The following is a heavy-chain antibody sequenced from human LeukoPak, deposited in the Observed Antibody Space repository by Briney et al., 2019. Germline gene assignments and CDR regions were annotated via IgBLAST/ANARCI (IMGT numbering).Heavy chain of an antibody. D-gene: IGHD3-22*01. V-gene: IGHV1-2*02. J-gene: IGHJ5*02. CDR1: GYTFTGYY. Sequence: ASVKVSCKASGYTFTGYYMHWVRQAPGQGLEWMGWINPNSGGTNYAQKFQGRVTMTRDTSISTAYMELSRLRSDDTAVYYCARGNQKDDSSGYPSPFDPWGQGTLVTVSS. CDR2: INPNSGGT. CDR3: ARGNQKDDSSGYPSPFDP.